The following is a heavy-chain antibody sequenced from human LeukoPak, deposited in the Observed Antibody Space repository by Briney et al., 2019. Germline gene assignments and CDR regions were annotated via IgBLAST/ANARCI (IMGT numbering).Heavy chain of an antibody. J-gene: IGHJ4*02. Sequence: GESLKISCKASGYIFTTYWIGWVRQMPGKGLEWMGIIYPGDSDTTYSPSFQGQVTISVDKSISTAYLQWRSLKASDTAMYYCARCRGVTTDLDYWGQGTLATVSS. CDR3: ARCRGVTTDLDY. V-gene: IGHV5-51*01. D-gene: IGHD3-10*01. CDR2: IYPGDSDT. CDR1: GYIFTTYW.